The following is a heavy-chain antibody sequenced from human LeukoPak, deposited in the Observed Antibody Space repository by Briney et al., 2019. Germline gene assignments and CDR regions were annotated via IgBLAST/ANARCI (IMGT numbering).Heavy chain of an antibody. CDR2: IIPIFGTA. V-gene: IGHV1-69*13. CDR3: ARGYSSGWTTYFDY. D-gene: IGHD6-19*01. CDR1: GGTFSSYA. Sequence: SVKVSCKASGGTFSSYAISWERQAPGQGLEWMGGIIPIFGTANYAQKFQGRVTITADESTSTAYMELSSLRSEDTAVYYCARGYSSGWTTYFDYWGQGTLVTVSS. J-gene: IGHJ4*02.